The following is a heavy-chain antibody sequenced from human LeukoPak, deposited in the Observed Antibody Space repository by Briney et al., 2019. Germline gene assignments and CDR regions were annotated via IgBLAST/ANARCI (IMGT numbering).Heavy chain of an antibody. J-gene: IGHJ6*03. D-gene: IGHD2/OR15-2a*01. CDR1: GFTVSSNY. Sequence: AGGSLRLSCAASGFTVSSNYMSWVRQAPGKGLEWVAVISYDGSNKDYADSVKGRFTISRDNSKSTLYLQMNSLRAEDTAVYYCARDLTMPPYYYYYMDVWGKGTTVTVSS. CDR2: ISYDGSNK. V-gene: IGHV3-30*03. CDR3: ARDLTMPPYYYYYMDV.